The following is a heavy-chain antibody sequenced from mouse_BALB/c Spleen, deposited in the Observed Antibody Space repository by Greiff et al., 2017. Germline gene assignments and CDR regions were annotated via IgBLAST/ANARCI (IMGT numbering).Heavy chain of an antibody. CDR3: NPSVITPYFDV. J-gene: IGHJ1*01. D-gene: IGHD2-4*01. Sequence: EVQLQQSGAELVRSGASVKLSCTASGFNIKDYYMHWVKQRPEQGLEWIGWIDPENGDTEYAPKFQGKATMTADTSSNTAYLQLSSLTSEDTAVYYCNPSVITPYFDVWGAGTTVTVSS. CDR1: GFNIKDYY. V-gene: IGHV14-4*02. CDR2: IDPENGDT.